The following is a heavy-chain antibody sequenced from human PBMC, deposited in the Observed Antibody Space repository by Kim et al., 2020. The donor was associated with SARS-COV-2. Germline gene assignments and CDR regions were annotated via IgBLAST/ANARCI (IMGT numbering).Heavy chain of an antibody. CDR3: VRVDLDLYGMDV. Sequence: NYAQKFQGRVTITADESTNTAYMELSSLRSDDTAVYYCVRVDLDLYGMDVWGQGTTVIVSS. D-gene: IGHD3-3*01. J-gene: IGHJ6*02. V-gene: IGHV1-69*01.